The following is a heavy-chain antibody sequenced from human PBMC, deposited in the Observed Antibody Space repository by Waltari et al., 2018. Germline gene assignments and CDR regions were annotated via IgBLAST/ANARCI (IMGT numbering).Heavy chain of an antibody. CDR2: INPTSGGT. CDR1: GYTFTGYY. CDR3: ARDDSLYYYDSSGYPAFDY. J-gene: IGHJ4*02. D-gene: IGHD3-22*01. V-gene: IGHV1-2*06. Sequence: QVQLVQSGAEVKKPGASVKVSCKASGYTFTGYYMHWVRQAPGQGLEWMGRINPTSGGTNYAQKFQGRVTMTRDTSISTAYMELSRLRSDDTAVYYCARDDSLYYYDSSGYPAFDYWGQGTLVTVSS.